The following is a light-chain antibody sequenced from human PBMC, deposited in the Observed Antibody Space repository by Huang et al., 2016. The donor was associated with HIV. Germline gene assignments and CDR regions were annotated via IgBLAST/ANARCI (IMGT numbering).Light chain of an antibody. CDR2: WAS. Sequence: DIVMTQSTDSLAVSLGERATINCKSSQSVLYSSNNKNYLAWYQQKPGQPPKLLICWASTRESGVPDRFSGSGSGTDFTLTISSLQAEDVAVYYCQQYYSTPLTFGGGTKVEIK. CDR1: QSVLYSSNNKNY. J-gene: IGKJ4*01. V-gene: IGKV4-1*01. CDR3: QQYYSTPLT.